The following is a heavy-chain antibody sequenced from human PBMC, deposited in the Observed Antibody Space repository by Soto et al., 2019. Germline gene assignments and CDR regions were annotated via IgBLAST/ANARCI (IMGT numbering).Heavy chain of an antibody. CDR2: IGSRTTYI. V-gene: IGHV3-21*01. D-gene: IGHD3-22*01. J-gene: IGHJ6*02. CDR1: VFSFSSYS. Sequence: WGSLRLSCSASVFSFSSYSMNWFRQAPGKGLEWVSTIGSRTTYIYYADPVQGRFTISRDNAKNSLYLQMNSLRAEDTAVYYCAIALGGMDYYDSSGYNSDYYYYGMDVWGQGTTVTVSS. CDR3: AIALGGMDYYDSSGYNSDYYYYGMDV.